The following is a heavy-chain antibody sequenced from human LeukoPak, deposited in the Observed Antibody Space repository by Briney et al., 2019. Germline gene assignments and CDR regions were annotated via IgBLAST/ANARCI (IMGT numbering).Heavy chain of an antibody. J-gene: IGHJ4*02. CDR3: ARGLGSRSYYGY. CDR1: GYTFTSYL. Sequence: ASVKVSCKASGYTFTSYLIHWVRQAPGQGLEWLGIINPSGGSTSYAQKFQGRVTLTRDTSTNTVYMELSSLRSEDTAVYYCARGLGSRSYYGYWGQGTLVTVSS. V-gene: IGHV1-46*01. CDR2: INPSGGST. D-gene: IGHD1-26*01.